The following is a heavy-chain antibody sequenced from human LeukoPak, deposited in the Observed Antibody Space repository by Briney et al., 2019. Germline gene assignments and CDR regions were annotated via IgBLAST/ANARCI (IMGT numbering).Heavy chain of an antibody. CDR2: IIPILGIA. CDR1: GGTFSSYA. J-gene: IGHJ6*02. D-gene: IGHD3-10*01. CDR3: ASLAGELNYYYYGMDD. Sequence: SVKVSCKASGGTFSSYAISWVRQAPGQGLEWMGRIIPILGIANYAQKFQGRVTITADKSTSTAYMELSSLRSEDTAVYYCASLAGELNYYYYGMDDWGQGTTVTVSS. V-gene: IGHV1-69*04.